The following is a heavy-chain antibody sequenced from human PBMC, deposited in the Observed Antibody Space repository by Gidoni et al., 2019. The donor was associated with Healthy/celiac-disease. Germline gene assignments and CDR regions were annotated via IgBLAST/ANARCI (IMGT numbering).Heavy chain of an antibody. CDR3: ATPPSSSAYYYYYYGMDV. CDR1: GFTFSSYA. Sequence: EVQLLESVGGLVQPGGSLRLSCAASGFTFSSYAMSWVRQAPGKGLEWVSAISGSGGSTYYADSVKGRFTISRDNSKNTLYLQMNSLRAEDTAVYYCATPPSSSAYYYYYYGMDVWGQGTTVTVSS. CDR2: ISGSGGST. V-gene: IGHV3-23*01. J-gene: IGHJ6*02. D-gene: IGHD6-6*01.